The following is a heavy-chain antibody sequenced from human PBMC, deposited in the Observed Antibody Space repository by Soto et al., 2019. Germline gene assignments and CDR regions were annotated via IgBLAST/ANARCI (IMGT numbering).Heavy chain of an antibody. J-gene: IGHJ6*02. CDR2: INGYTGNT. CDR1: GYTFTSYG. CDR3: ARSWVTGKGGIDV. Sequence: QVQLVQSGAEVKKPGASVKVSCKASGYTFTSYGLSWVRQAPGQGLEWMGWINGYTGNTNYVQKFQGRVTMTTDTSTNTAYLDLWTLISDDTAVYYCARSWVTGKGGIDVWGQGTTVTVSS. D-gene: IGHD3-16*01. V-gene: IGHV1-18*01.